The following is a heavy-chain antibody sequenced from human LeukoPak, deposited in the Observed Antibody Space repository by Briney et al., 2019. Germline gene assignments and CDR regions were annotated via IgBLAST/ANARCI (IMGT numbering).Heavy chain of an antibody. V-gene: IGHV3-64D*09. CDR3: VKITSVTGGDC. Sequence: GGSLRLSCSASGFTFSAYAMYWVRQAPGKGLEDVSGISNDGSRSFYADSVKGRFTISRDNSKNTLYLQMSSLRAEDTALYYCVKITSVTGGDCWGQGTRLTVSS. CDR2: ISNDGSRS. J-gene: IGHJ4*02. CDR1: GFTFSAYA. D-gene: IGHD1-1*01.